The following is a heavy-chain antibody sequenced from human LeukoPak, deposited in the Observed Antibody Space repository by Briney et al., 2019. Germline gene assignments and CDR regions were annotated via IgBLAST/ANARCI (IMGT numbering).Heavy chain of an antibody. Sequence: SVKVSCKASGGTFSSYAISWVRQAPGQGHEGMGRIVPIFGTANYAQKFQGRVTITTYESTSTAYMELSSLRSEDTAVYYCAREGMVAKNYFDYWGQGTLVTVSS. CDR3: AREGMVAKNYFDY. CDR2: IVPIFGTA. D-gene: IGHD1-26*01. V-gene: IGHV1-69*05. J-gene: IGHJ4*02. CDR1: GGTFSSYA.